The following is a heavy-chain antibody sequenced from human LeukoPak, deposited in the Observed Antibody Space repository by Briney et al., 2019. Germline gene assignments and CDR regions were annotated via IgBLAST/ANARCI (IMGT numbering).Heavy chain of an antibody. V-gene: IGHV1-69*05. CDR2: IIPIFGTA. CDR1: GGTFSSYA. D-gene: IGHD2-2*02. CDR3: AGAIVVVPAAILSYYYYMDV. Sequence: ASVKVSCKASGGTFSSYAISWVRQAPGQGLEWMGGIIPIFGTANYAQKFQGRVTITTDESTSTAYMELSSLRSEDTAVYYCAGAIVVVPAAILSYYYYMDVWGKGTTVTVSS. J-gene: IGHJ6*03.